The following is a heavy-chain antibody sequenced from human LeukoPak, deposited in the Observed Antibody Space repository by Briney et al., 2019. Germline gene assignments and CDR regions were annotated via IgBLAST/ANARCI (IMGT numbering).Heavy chain of an antibody. J-gene: IGHJ4*02. V-gene: IGHV4-39*01. CDR1: GGSISSSSYY. Sequence: SETLSLTCTVSGGSISSSSYYWGWIRQPPGKGLEWIGSIYYSGSTYYNPSLKSRVTISVDTSKNQFSLKLSSVTAADTAVYYCARKYGYGYFDYWGQGTLVTVSS. D-gene: IGHD5-18*01. CDR3: ARKYGYGYFDY. CDR2: IYYSGST.